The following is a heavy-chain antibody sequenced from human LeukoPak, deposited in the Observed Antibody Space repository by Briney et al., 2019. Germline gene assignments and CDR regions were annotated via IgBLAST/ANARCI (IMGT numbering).Heavy chain of an antibody. D-gene: IGHD6-13*01. CDR3: AVIAAAGPFDY. Sequence: SVKVSCKASGYTFTSYDINWVRQATGQGLEWMGRIIPIFGTANYAQKFQGRVTITADKSTSTAYMELSSLRSEDTAVYYCAVIAAAGPFDYWGQGTLVTVSS. CDR2: IIPIFGTA. J-gene: IGHJ4*02. V-gene: IGHV1-69*06. CDR1: GYTFTSYD.